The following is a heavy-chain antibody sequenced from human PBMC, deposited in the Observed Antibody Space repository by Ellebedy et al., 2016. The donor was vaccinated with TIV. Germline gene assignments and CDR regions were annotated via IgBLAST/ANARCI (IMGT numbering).Heavy chain of an antibody. CDR2: LYGSGRGI. Sequence: GESLKISCAASGFTFSSFAMGWVRQTPGKGLEGVSGLYGSGRGIFYSDSVRGRFTVSRDNSKNTLYLHMNSLSVEDTAIYYCASRLRYSLNHWSHFDSWGQGTLVTVSS. CDR1: GFTFSSFA. V-gene: IGHV3-23*01. J-gene: IGHJ4*02. CDR3: ASRLRYSLNHWSHFDS. D-gene: IGHD6-13*01.